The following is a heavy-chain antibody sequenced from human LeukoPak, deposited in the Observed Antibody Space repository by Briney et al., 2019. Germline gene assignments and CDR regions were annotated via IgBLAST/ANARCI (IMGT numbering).Heavy chain of an antibody. Sequence: ASVKVSCKASGGTFSSYAISWVRQAPGQGLEWMGGIIPIFGTANYAQKFQGRVTITTDESTSTAYMELSSLRSEDTAVYYCARRPTYCSSTSCYGWFDPWGQGTLVTVSS. V-gene: IGHV1-69*05. J-gene: IGHJ5*02. D-gene: IGHD2-2*01. CDR2: IIPIFGTA. CDR1: GGTFSSYA. CDR3: ARRPTYCSSTSCYGWFDP.